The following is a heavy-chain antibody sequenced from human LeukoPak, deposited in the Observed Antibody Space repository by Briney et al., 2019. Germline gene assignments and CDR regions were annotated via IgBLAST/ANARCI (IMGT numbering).Heavy chain of an antibody. V-gene: IGHV3-30*04. Sequence: PGGSLRLSCAASGFTFSSYAMHWVRRAPGKGLEWVAVISYDGSNKYYADSVKGRFTISRDNSKNTLYLQMNSLRAEDTAVYYCARDVAYYYGSGSYSIDYWGQGTLVTVSS. D-gene: IGHD3-10*01. CDR3: ARDVAYYYGSGSYSIDY. CDR1: GFTFSSYA. CDR2: ISYDGSNK. J-gene: IGHJ4*02.